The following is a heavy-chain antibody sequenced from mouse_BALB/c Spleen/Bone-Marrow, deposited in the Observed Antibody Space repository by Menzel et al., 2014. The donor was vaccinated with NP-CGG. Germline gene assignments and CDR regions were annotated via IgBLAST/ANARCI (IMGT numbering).Heavy chain of an antibody. J-gene: IGHJ2*01. D-gene: IGHD4-1*01. CDR1: GFTFSSFG. CDR2: ISSGSSTI. CDR3: TGGGGWDDFDD. V-gene: IGHV5-17*02. Sequence: DVMLVESGGGLVQPGGSRKLSCAASGFTFSSFGMHWVRQAPEKGLEWVAYISSGSSTIFYADTVKGRFTVSRDNPKNGLFLQMASLRSEGAAMYCCTGGGGWDDFDDWGEGTALTVSS.